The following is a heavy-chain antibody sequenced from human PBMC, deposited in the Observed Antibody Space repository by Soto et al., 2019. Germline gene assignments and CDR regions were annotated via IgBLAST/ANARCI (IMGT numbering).Heavy chain of an antibody. D-gene: IGHD3-16*02. CDR1: GFTFSNYG. CDR2: ISGRGGST. CDR3: AALYGGFDY. J-gene: IGHJ4*02. Sequence: PGGSLRLSCAGSGFTFSNYGMSWVRQAAGKGLEWVSAISGRGGSTYYADSVKGRFTISRDNSKNTLYLQMNSLRAEDTAVYYCAALYGGFDYWGQGTLVTVSS. V-gene: IGHV3-23*01.